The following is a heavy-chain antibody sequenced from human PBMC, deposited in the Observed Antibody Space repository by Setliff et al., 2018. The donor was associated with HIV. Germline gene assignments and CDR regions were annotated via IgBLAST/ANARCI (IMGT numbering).Heavy chain of an antibody. Sequence: TWIRQAPGKGLEWVSLFSGSGGRTFYAGSVRGRFIISRDSSKNTLYLQMNSLRAEDTAIYYCAKHRSGGDYTSGVFDIWGQGTMVTVSS. D-gene: IGHD4-17*01. V-gene: IGHV3-23*01. CDR2: FSGSGGRT. CDR3: AKHRSGGDYTSGVFDI. J-gene: IGHJ3*02.